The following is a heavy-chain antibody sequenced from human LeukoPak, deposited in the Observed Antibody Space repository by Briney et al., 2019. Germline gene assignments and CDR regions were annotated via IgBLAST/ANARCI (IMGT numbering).Heavy chain of an antibody. CDR2: INPNSGGT. CDR1: GYTFTGYY. J-gene: IGHJ5*02. CDR3: ARDVNSNGIAAATAGWFDP. D-gene: IGHD6-13*01. V-gene: IGHV1-2*02. Sequence: ASVKVSCKASGYTFTGYYMHWVRQAPGLGLEWMGWINPNSGGTNYAQKFQGRVTMTRDTSISTAYMELSRLRSDDTAVYYCARDVNSNGIAAATAGWFDPWGQGTLVTVSS.